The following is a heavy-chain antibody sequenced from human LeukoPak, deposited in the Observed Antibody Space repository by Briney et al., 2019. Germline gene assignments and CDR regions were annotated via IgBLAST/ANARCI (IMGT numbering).Heavy chain of an antibody. CDR2: ISSSSSYI. V-gene: IGHV3-21*01. CDR3: AGRYYYDSSGPSLAFDI. D-gene: IGHD3-22*01. Sequence: GGSLRLSCAASGFPFSGYSMSWVRQAPGKGLEWVSSISSSSSYIYYADSVKGRFTISRDNAKNSLYLQMNSLRAEDTAVYYCAGRYYYDSSGPSLAFDIWGQGTMVTVSS. J-gene: IGHJ3*02. CDR1: GFPFSGYS.